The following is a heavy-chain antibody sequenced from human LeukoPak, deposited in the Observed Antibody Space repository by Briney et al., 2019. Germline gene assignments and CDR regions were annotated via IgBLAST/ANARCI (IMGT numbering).Heavy chain of an antibody. D-gene: IGHD3-3*01. V-gene: IGHV1-18*01. J-gene: IGHJ6*03. CDR1: GYTFTSYG. Sequence: GASVKVSCKASGYTFTSYGISWVRQAPGQGLEWMGWISAYNGNTNYAQKLQGRVTMTTDTSTSTAYMELRSLRSDDTAVYYCARDREYDFWSGYSGNYYMDVWGKGTTVTVSS. CDR3: ARDREYDFWSGYSGNYYMDV. CDR2: ISAYNGNT.